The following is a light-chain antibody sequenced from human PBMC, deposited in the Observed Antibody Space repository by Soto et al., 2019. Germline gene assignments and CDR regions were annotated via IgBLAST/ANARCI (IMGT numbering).Light chain of an antibody. J-gene: IGKJ1*01. Sequence: ELVLTQSPDTLSLSPGERATLSCRASQNFGSNYLAWYQQKRGQALRFLIYGASSRATGIPDRFSGSGSGTDFTLTISRLEPEDFAVYFCQQYGRSPTTFGPGTKVDIK. CDR3: QQYGRSPTT. V-gene: IGKV3-20*01. CDR2: GAS. CDR1: QNFGSNY.